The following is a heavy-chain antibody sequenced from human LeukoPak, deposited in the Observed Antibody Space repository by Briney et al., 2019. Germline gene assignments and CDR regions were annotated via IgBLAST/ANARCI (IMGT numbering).Heavy chain of an antibody. CDR1: GGSFSGYY. CDR3: ARVVVVPADRGGFDY. Sequence: SETLSLTCAVYGGSFSGYYWSWIRQPPGKGLEWIGEINHSGSTNYNPSLKSRVTISVDTSKNQFSLKLSSVTAADTAVYYCARVVVVPADRGGFDYWGQGTLVTVSS. J-gene: IGHJ4*02. D-gene: IGHD2-2*01. V-gene: IGHV4-34*01. CDR2: INHSGST.